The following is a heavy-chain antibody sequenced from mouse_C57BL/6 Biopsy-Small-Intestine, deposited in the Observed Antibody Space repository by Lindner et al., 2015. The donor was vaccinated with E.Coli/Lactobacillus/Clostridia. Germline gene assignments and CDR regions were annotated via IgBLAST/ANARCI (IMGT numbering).Heavy chain of an antibody. CDR2: INPNSGGT. J-gene: IGHJ4*01. CDR1: GYTFTDFF. V-gene: IGHV1S29*02. D-gene: IGHD2-13*01. Sequence: SVKVSCKASGYTFTDFFMHWVRQAPGQGLEWMGWINPNSGGTDYAQKFQGRVTMTSDTSISAACMELSRLRSDDTAVYYCAKASPYGDYVMDVWGQGTTVTVSS. CDR3: AKASPYGDYVMDV.